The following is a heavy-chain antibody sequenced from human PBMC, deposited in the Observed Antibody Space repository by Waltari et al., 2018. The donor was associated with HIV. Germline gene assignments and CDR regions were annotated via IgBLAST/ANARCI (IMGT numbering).Heavy chain of an antibody. V-gene: IGHV3-23*01. D-gene: IGHD4-17*01. CDR1: GFTFSSYA. J-gene: IGHJ4*02. CDR2: MSGSGDST. Sequence: EVQLLESGGGFVQPGGSLRLSCAASGFTFSSYAMSWVRQAPGKGLEWVSSMSGSGDSTNYADSVKGRFTISRDNSKNTLYLQMNSRRAEDTALYYCAKVFSDTVTNRRLWDYWGQGTLVIVSS. CDR3: AKVFSDTVTNRRLWDY.